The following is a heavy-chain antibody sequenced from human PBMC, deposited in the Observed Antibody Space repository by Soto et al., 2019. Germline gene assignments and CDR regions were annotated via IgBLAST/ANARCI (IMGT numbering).Heavy chain of an antibody. J-gene: IGHJ4*02. CDR2: INSRGTT. CDR1: GDSVSSGGYD. D-gene: IGHD6-19*01. V-gene: IGHV4-61*08. Sequence: SETLSLTCIVSGDSVSSGGYDWTWIRQPPGKGLEWIALINSRGTTNYSPSLGSRATISLDTSRNQFSLKLSSVTDADTALYYCARVGWAGDSWGQGTLVTVS. CDR3: ARVGWAGDS.